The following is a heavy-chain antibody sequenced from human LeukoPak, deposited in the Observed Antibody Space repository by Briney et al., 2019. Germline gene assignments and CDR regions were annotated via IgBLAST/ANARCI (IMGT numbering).Heavy chain of an antibody. V-gene: IGHV4-59*13. D-gene: IGHD4-11*01. CDR3: ARAYIAPLPYSDSVWFDY. CDR2: LYYCGSS. CDR1: GGSISSYY. J-gene: IGHJ5*01. Sequence: SETLFLTCTVSGGSISSYYWSWLRQPPGKALDWFGYLYYCGSSHYHPSLKNRVTSSVDTSKTQFSLEPRSVTAADTAGYYCARAYIAPLPYSDSVWFDYWGQRTLVTVSS.